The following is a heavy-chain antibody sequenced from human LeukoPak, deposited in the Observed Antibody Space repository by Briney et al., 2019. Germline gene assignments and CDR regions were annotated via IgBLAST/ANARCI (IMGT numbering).Heavy chain of an antibody. CDR1: GFTFSSYA. V-gene: IGHV3-23*01. J-gene: IGHJ5*02. CDR3: AKDRQLMGSFEDDRFDP. CDR2: ISGSGGST. Sequence: GGSPRLSCAASGFTFSSYAMSWVRQAPGKGLDWFSAISGSGGSTYYADSVKGRFTISRDNSKNTLYLQMNSLRAEDTAVYDCAKDRQLMGSFEDDRFDPWGQGTLVTVSS. D-gene: IGHD3-10*01.